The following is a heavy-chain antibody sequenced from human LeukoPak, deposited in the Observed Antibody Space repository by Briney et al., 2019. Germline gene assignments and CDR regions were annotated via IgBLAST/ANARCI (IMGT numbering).Heavy chain of an antibody. CDR3: ARGRPHGNDY. J-gene: IGHJ4*02. D-gene: IGHD4-23*01. Sequence: GGSLRLSCAASGFTFSSYWMNWVRQAPGKGQVWVSRIASDGSSTTYADSVKGRFSISRDNAKNTLYLQMNSLRVVDTAVYYCARGRPHGNDYWGQGTLVTVSS. CDR1: GFTFSSYW. CDR2: IASDGSST. V-gene: IGHV3-74*01.